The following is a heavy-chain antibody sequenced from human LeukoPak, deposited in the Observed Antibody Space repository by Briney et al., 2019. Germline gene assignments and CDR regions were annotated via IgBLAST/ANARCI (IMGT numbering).Heavy chain of an antibody. CDR2: ISSSRSTI. J-gene: IGHJ4*02. CDR3: AKAPVTTCRGAFCYPFDY. D-gene: IGHD2-15*01. V-gene: IGHV3-48*04. CDR1: GFTFSSYS. Sequence: GGSLRLSCAASGFTFSSYSMNWVRQAPGKGLEWISYISSSRSTIYYADSVKGRFTISRDNAKNSLYLQMNSLRAEDAAVYYCAKAPVTTCRGAFCYPFDYWGLGTLVTVSS.